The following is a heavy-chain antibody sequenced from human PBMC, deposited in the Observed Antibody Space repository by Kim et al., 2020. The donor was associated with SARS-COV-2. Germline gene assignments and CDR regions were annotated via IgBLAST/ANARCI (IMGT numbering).Heavy chain of an antibody. CDR2: IYSGGIST. CDR3: AKDGGYYYGSGSLIGSFYFDY. Sequence: GGSLRLSCAASGFTFSSYAMSWVRQAPGKGLEWVSVIYSGGISTYYADSVKGRFTISRDNSKNTLYLQMNSLRAEDTAVYYCAKDGGYYYGSGSLIGSFYFDYWGQGTLVTVSS. D-gene: IGHD3-10*01. J-gene: IGHJ4*02. V-gene: IGHV3-23*03. CDR1: GFTFSSYA.